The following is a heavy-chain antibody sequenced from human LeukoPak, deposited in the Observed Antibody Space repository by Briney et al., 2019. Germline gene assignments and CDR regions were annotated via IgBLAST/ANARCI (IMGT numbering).Heavy chain of an antibody. CDR1: GFTFSSYG. J-gene: IGHJ5*02. Sequence: GGSLRLSCAASGFTFSSYGMHWVRQAPGKGLEWVSAISGSGGSTYYADSVKGRFTISRDNSKNTLYLQMNSLRAEDTAVYYCAKDPVSRDGYTGGSNWFDPWGQGTLVTVSS. D-gene: IGHD5-24*01. CDR2: ISGSGGST. CDR3: AKDPVSRDGYTGGSNWFDP. V-gene: IGHV3-23*01.